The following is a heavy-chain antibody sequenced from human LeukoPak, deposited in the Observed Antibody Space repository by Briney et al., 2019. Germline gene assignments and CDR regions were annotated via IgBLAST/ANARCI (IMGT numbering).Heavy chain of an antibody. Sequence: GGSLRLSCAASGFTFRSYDMHWVRQVTGEGLEWVSAVGISGDTYYAGSVKGRFTVSRENAKNSLYLQMNSLTAGDTAVYYCVRGGIQVSGIDEIDYWGQGTLVTVSS. D-gene: IGHD6-19*01. J-gene: IGHJ4*02. CDR3: VRGGIQVSGIDEIDY. V-gene: IGHV3-13*01. CDR2: VGISGDT. CDR1: GFTFRSYD.